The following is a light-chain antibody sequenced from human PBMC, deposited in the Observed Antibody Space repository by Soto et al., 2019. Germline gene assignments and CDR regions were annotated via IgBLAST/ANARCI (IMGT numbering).Light chain of an antibody. J-gene: IGKJ1*01. Sequence: EIVMTQSPATLSVSPGERATLSCRASQSVSSNLAWYQQEPGQSPGLLIYGASTRATGIPARFSGSGSGTEFTLTISSLQSEDFAFYYCQQYNNWPPWTFGQGTKVEIK. V-gene: IGKV3-15*01. CDR1: QSVSSN. CDR2: GAS. CDR3: QQYNNWPPWT.